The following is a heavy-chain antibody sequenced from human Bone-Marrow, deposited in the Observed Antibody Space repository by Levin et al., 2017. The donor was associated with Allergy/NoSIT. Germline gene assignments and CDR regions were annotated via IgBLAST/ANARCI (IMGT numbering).Heavy chain of an antibody. V-gene: IGHV3-9*01. CDR2: ISWNSGNI. J-gene: IGHJ4*02. D-gene: IGHD2/OR15-2a*01. CDR3: TKDYFVGLETLLLDH. Sequence: PGGSLRLSCAASGFTFDDYAMHWVRQAPGKGLEWVSGISWNSGNIVYADSVKGRFTISRDNAKNSLYLQMNSLTAEDTAFYYCTKDYFVGLETLLLDHWGQGALVSVSS. CDR1: GFTFDDYA.